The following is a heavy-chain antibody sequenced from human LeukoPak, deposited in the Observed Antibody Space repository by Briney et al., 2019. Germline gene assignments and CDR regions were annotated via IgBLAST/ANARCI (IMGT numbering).Heavy chain of an antibody. Sequence: PAASVKVSCKASGYTFSDYYIHWMRQAPGQGLEWMAWINPNSARTNYAQKFQGWVTLTRDTSSSTAYMELTRLKSDDTAVYYCARRGYGPGAQGGMDVWGQGTTVTVSS. D-gene: IGHD3-10*01. CDR3: ARRGYGPGAQGGMDV. CDR2: INPNSART. J-gene: IGHJ6*02. V-gene: IGHV1-2*04. CDR1: GYTFSDYY.